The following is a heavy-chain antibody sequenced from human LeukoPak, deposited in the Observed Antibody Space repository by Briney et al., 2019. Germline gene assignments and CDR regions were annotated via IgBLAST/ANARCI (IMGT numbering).Heavy chain of an antibody. CDR1: GYTFTGYY. D-gene: IGHD1-1*01. J-gene: IGHJ4*02. CDR3: ASWGENDWGYFDY. V-gene: IGHV1-2*06. CDR2: INPNSGGT. Sequence: ASVKVSCKASGYTFTGYYMHWVRQAPGQGLEWMGRINPNSGGTNYAQKFQGRVTMTRDTSISTAYMELSRLRSDDTAVYYCASWGENDWGYFDYWGQGNLVTVSS.